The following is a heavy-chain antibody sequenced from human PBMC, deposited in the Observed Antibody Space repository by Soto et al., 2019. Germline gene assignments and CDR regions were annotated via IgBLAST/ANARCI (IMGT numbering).Heavy chain of an antibody. CDR1: GFTVSSNY. CDR2: IYSGGST. V-gene: IGHV3-53*01. J-gene: IGHJ3*02. D-gene: IGHD3-22*01. Sequence: PGGSLRLSCAASGFTVSSNYMSWVRQAPGKGLEWVSVIYSGGSTYYADSVKGRFTISRDNSKNTLYLQMNSLRAEDTAVHYCASSNKYYYDSIDAFDIWGQGTMVTVSS. CDR3: ASSNKYYYDSIDAFDI.